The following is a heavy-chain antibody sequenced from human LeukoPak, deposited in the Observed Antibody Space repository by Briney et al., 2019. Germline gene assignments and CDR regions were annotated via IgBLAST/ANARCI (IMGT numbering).Heavy chain of an antibody. D-gene: IGHD1-26*01. CDR3: ARDQDGPGATVDH. Sequence: PGGSLRLSCAVSGFTFDDYAMHWVRQVPGKGLEWVAGISWNSDTRGYVDSVKGRFTISRDNARNSLYLQMNSLRAEDTAIYYCARDQDGPGATVDHSGQGTLVTVSS. CDR2: ISWNSDTR. V-gene: IGHV3-9*01. J-gene: IGHJ5*02. CDR1: GFTFDDYA.